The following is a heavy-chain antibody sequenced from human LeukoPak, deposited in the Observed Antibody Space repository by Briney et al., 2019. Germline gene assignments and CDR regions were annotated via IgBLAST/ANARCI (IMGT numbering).Heavy chain of an antibody. CDR1: GGSISSGDYY. CDR2: IYYSGST. Sequence: SETLSLTCTVSGGSISSGDYYWSWIRQPPGKGLEWIGYIYYSGSTYYNPSLKSRVTISVDTSKNQFSLKLSFVTAADTAVYYCARAQYYYDSTIGHFDYWGQGTLVTVSS. J-gene: IGHJ4*02. CDR3: ARAQYYYDSTIGHFDY. V-gene: IGHV4-30-4*01. D-gene: IGHD3-22*01.